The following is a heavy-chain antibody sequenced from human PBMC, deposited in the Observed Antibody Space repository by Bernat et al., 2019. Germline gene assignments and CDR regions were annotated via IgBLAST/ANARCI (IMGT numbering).Heavy chain of an antibody. V-gene: IGHV3-30-3*01. D-gene: IGHD2-2*01. CDR2: ISYDGSNK. Sequence: QVQLVESGGGVVQPGRSLRLSCAASGFTFSSYAMHWVRQAPGKGLEWVAVISYDGSNKYYADSVKGRFTISRDNSKNTLYLQMNSLRAEDTAVYYCARAPAAPGPMWDFDDWGQGTLVTVSS. J-gene: IGHJ4*02. CDR3: ARAPAAPGPMWDFDD. CDR1: GFTFSSYA.